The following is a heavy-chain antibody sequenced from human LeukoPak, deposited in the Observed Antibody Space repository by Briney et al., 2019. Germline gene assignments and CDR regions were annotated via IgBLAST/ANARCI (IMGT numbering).Heavy chain of an antibody. CDR2: INTDGSLI. Sequence: GGSLRLSCAVSGFIFSTYWMHWVRQAPGKGLVWVSRINTDGSLINYADSVKGRFTMSRDNSKNTLYLQMSSLRAEDTAVYYCARIIVGATGIDYWGQGTLVTVSS. CDR3: ARIIVGATGIDY. D-gene: IGHD1-26*01. CDR1: GFIFSTYW. J-gene: IGHJ4*02. V-gene: IGHV3-74*01.